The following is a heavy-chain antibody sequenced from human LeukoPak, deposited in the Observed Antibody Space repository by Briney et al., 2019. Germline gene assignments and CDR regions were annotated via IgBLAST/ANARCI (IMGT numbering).Heavy chain of an antibody. D-gene: IGHD2-15*01. CDR3: ARRGGLKRGGSCFDY. CDR1: GYTFTSYD. CDR2: VNPNSGNT. Sequence: ASVKVSCKASGYTFTSYDINWVRQATGQGLEWMGWVNPNSGNTGYAQKFQGRVTMTRNTSISTAYMELSSLRSEDTAVYYCARRGGLKRGGSCFDYWGQGTLVTVSS. V-gene: IGHV1-8*01. J-gene: IGHJ4*02.